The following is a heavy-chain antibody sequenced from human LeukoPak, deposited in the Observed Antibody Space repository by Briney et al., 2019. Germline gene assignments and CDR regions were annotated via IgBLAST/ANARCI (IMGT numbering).Heavy chain of an antibody. D-gene: IGHD6-13*01. CDR1: GYTFTDYF. CDR3: ARVLTIAAAGTSAPFDY. Sequence: ASVKVSCKASGYTFTDYFMHWVRQAPGQGLEWMGWISAYNGNTNYAQKLQGRVTMTTDTSTSTAYMELRSLRSDDTAVYYCARVLTIAAAGTSAPFDYWGQGTLVTVSS. J-gene: IGHJ4*02. V-gene: IGHV1-18*04. CDR2: ISAYNGNT.